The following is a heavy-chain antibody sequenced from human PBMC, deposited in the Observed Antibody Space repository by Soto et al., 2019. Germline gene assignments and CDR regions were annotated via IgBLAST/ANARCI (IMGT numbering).Heavy chain of an antibody. Sequence: GESLKISCKGSGYTFTRNWIGWVRQMPGKGLEWMGIIFPIDSDTRYSPSSQGQVTISADNSISTAYLQWSSLKASDTAISYCATPGGRDFNPFDVWGQGTMVTVSS. V-gene: IGHV5-51*01. J-gene: IGHJ3*01. CDR2: IFPIDSDT. CDR1: GYTFTRNW. D-gene: IGHD2-21*02. CDR3: ATPGGRDFNPFDV.